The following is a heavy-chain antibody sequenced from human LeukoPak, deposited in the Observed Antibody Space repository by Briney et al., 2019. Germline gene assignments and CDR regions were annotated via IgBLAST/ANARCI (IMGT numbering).Heavy chain of an antibody. D-gene: IGHD6-13*01. J-gene: IGHJ4*02. CDR3: ARYSSLPFFDY. Sequence: ASVKVSCKASGGTFTSYASSWVRQAPGQVLEWMGGIIPIFGTANYAQKFQGRVTITADESTSTAYMELSSLRSEDTAVYYCARYSSLPFFDYWGQGTLVTVSS. V-gene: IGHV1-69*13. CDR2: IIPIFGTA. CDR1: GGTFTSYA.